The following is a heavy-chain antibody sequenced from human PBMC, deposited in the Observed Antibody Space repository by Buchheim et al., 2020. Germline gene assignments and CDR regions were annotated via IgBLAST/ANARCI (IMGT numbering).Heavy chain of an antibody. CDR3: ARQPATYSYGYDYYYYGMDV. CDR2: IYYSGST. D-gene: IGHD5-18*01. V-gene: IGHV4-59*01. Sequence: QVQLQESGPGLVKPSETLSLTCTVSGGSISSYYWSWIRQPPGKGLEWIGYIYYSGSTNYNPSLKSRVTISVDTSKNQFSLKLSSVTAADTAVYYCARQPATYSYGYDYYYYGMDVWGQGTT. CDR1: GGSISSYY. J-gene: IGHJ6*02.